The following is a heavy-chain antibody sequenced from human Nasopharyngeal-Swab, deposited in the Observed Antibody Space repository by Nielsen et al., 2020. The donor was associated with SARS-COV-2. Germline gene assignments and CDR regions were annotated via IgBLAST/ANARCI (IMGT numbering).Heavy chain of an antibody. V-gene: IGHV1-3*01. J-gene: IGHJ6*02. D-gene: IGHD3-22*01. Sequence: ASVKVSCKASGYTFTSYAMHWVRQAPGQRLEWMGWINAGNGNTKYSQKFQGRVTITADESTSTAYMELSSLRSEDTAVYYCARGHYYDSSGYYSDVWGQGTTVTVSS. CDR1: GYTFTSYA. CDR2: INAGNGNT. CDR3: ARGHYYDSSGYYSDV.